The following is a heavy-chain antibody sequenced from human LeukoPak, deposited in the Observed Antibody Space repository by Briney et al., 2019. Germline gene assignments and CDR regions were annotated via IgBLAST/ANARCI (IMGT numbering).Heavy chain of an antibody. V-gene: IGHV4-59*08. J-gene: IGHJ6*03. CDR3: ARQPPHYDILTGSYYYYMDV. CDR2: IYYSGST. CDR1: GGSISSYY. Sequence: SETLSLTCTVSGGSISSYYWSWIRQPPGKGLEWIGYIYYSGSTNYNPSLKSRVTISVDTSKNQFSLKLSSVTAADTAVYYCARQPPHYDILTGSYYYYMDVWGKGTTVTISS. D-gene: IGHD3-9*01.